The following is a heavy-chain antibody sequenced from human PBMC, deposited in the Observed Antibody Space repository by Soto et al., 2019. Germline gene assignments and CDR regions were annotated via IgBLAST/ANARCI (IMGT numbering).Heavy chain of an antibody. CDR1: GGTFSSYA. CDR3: ARFTITIFGLLGWFDP. J-gene: IGHJ5*02. V-gene: IGHV1-69*06. D-gene: IGHD3-3*01. Sequence: QVQLVQSGAEVKKPWSSVKVSFKASGGTFSSYAIIWVRQAPGQGLEWMGGIIPIFGTANYAQKFQGRVTMNADKSTSTAYMELSSLRSEDTAVYYCARFTITIFGLLGWFDPWGQGTLVTVSS. CDR2: IIPIFGTA.